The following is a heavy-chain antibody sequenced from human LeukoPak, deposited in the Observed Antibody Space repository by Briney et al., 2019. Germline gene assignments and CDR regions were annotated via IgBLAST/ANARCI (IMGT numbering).Heavy chain of an antibody. CDR3: ARDEGGYFFDY. CDR2: INPSGGST. Sequence: ASVKVSCKASGYTFTSYYMHWVRQAPGQGLEWMGIINPSGGSTSYAQKFQGRVTMTRDTSISTAYMELSRLRSDDTAVYYCARDEGGYFFDYWGQGTLVTVSS. J-gene: IGHJ4*02. CDR1: GYTFTSYY. V-gene: IGHV1-46*01. D-gene: IGHD3-22*01.